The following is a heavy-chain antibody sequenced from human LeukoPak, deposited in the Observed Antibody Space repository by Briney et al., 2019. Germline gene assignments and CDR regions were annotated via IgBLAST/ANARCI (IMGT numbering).Heavy chain of an antibody. CDR2: ISYDGSNK. Sequence: PGRSLRPSCAASGFTFSSYAMHWVRQAPGKGLEWVAVISYDGSNKYYADSVKGRFTISRDNSKNTLYLQMNSLRAEDTAVYYCARDKARTSVVVPAAIYPWGQGTLVTVSS. CDR1: GFTFSSYA. J-gene: IGHJ5*02. V-gene: IGHV3-30-3*01. D-gene: IGHD2-2*02. CDR3: ARDKARTSVVVPAAIYP.